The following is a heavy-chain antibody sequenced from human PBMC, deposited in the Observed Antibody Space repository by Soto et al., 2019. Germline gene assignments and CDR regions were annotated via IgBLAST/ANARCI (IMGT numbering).Heavy chain of an antibody. D-gene: IGHD3-10*01. CDR2: ISSSSSYI. CDR1: GFTFSSYS. Sequence: GGSLRLSCAASGFTFSSYSMNWVRQAPGKGLEWVSSISSSSSYIYYADSVKGRLTISRDNAKNSLYLQMNSLRAEDTAVYYCARDYYGYYGSGSYALDAFDIWGQGTMVTVSS. CDR3: ARDYYGYYGSGSYALDAFDI. V-gene: IGHV3-21*01. J-gene: IGHJ3*02.